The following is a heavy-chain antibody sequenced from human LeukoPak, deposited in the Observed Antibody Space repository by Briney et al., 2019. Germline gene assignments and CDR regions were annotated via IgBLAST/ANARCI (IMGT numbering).Heavy chain of an antibody. CDR1: GFTFSSYA. J-gene: IGHJ6*02. CDR2: ISGSGGST. Sequence: GGSLRLSCAASGFTFSSYAMSWVRQAPGKGLEWVSAISGSGGSTYYADSVKGRFTISRDNSKNTLYLQMNSLRAEDTAVYYCAKRFLEWAGFRRAYGMDVWGQGTTVTVSS. V-gene: IGHV3-23*01. CDR3: AKRFLEWAGFRRAYGMDV. D-gene: IGHD3-3*01.